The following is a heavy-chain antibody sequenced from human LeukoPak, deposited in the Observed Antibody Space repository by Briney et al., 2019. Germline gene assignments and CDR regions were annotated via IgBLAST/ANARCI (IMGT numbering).Heavy chain of an antibody. CDR2: IYPGDSDT. Sequence: ESLKISCKGSGYSFTSYWIGWVRQMPGKGLEWMGIIYPGDSDTRYSPSFQHQGTISADKSISTAYLQWSSLEASDTAMYYCARRRGYSYGYTPLFDYWGQGTLVTVSS. V-gene: IGHV5-51*01. D-gene: IGHD5-18*01. CDR1: GYSFTSYW. CDR3: ARRRGYSYGYTPLFDY. J-gene: IGHJ4*02.